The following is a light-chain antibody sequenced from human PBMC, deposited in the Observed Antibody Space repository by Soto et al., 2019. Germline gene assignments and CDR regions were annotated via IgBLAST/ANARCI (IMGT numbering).Light chain of an antibody. Sequence: DIQMTQSPSTLSASVGDRVTITCRDSQSISNWLAWYPPTPGKAPNLXIYGASNLQSGVPSLFSRGGAGTDCTRTISSLQPEDVCTAYCQQSYTSTVTFGGGTKVDIK. J-gene: IGKJ4*01. CDR2: GAS. CDR1: QSISNW. V-gene: IGKV1-5*01. CDR3: QQSYTSTVT.